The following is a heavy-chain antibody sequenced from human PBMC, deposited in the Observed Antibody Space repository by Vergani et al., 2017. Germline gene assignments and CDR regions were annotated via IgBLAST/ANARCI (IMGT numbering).Heavy chain of an antibody. CDR2: ISAYNGNT. V-gene: IGHV1-18*04. CDR1: GYTFTSYG. CDR3: ARDSRVATIENSASFDP. D-gene: IGHD5-12*01. Sequence: QVQLVQSGAEVKKPGASVKVSCKASGYTFTSYGISWVRQAPGQGLEWMGWISAYNGNTNYAQKLQGRVTMTTDTSTSTAYMELRSLRSDDTAVYYCARDSRVATIENSASFDPWGQGTLVTVSS. J-gene: IGHJ5*02.